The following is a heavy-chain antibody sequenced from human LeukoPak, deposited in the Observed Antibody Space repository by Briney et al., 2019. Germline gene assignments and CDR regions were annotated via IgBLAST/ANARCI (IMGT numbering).Heavy chain of an antibody. CDR2: IYYSGST. V-gene: IGHV4-39*01. CDR3: TSWGSGGPHNWFDP. CDR1: GGSISSSSYY. Sequence: SETLSLTCTVFGGSISSSSYYWGWIRQPPGKGLEWIGSIYYSGSTYYNPSLKSRVTISVDTSKNQFSLKLSSVTAADTAVYYCTSWGSGGPHNWFDPWGQGTLVTVSS. J-gene: IGHJ5*02. D-gene: IGHD3-16*01.